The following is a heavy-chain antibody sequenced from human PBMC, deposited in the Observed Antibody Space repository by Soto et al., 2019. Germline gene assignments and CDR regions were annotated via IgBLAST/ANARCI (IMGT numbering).Heavy chain of an antibody. J-gene: IGHJ6*02. Sequence: SVKVSCKASGGTFSSYAISWVRQAPGQGLEWMGGIIPIFGTANYAQKFQGRVTITADESTSTAYMELSSLRSEDTAVYYCARGYCSSTSCYASYYYYGMDVWGQGTTVTVSS. CDR2: IIPIFGTA. CDR3: ARGYCSSTSCYASYYYYGMDV. V-gene: IGHV1-69*13. D-gene: IGHD2-2*01. CDR1: GGTFSSYA.